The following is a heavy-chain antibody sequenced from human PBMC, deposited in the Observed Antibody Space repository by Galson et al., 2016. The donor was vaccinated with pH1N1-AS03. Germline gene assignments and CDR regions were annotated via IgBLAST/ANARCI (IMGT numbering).Heavy chain of an antibody. CDR1: GYDFATYY. CDR2: ITPVFGTT. D-gene: IGHD2/OR15-2a*01. Sequence: SVKVSCKASGYDFATYYIHWVRQAPGQGLEWMGRITPVFGTTNYAQKFQDRVSITADKSTSTAYMELSSLRSEDTAVYYCARAGTLLHYFDYWGQGTLVTVSS. CDR3: ARAGTLLHYFDY. V-gene: IGHV1-69*06. J-gene: IGHJ4*02.